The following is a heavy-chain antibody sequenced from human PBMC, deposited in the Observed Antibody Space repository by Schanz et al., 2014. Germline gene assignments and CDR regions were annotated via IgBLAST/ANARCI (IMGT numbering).Heavy chain of an antibody. CDR3: ARAGRGYAYPLNSYPMDV. J-gene: IGHJ6*02. CDR2: ISNDGSIK. Sequence: QVQLLQFGGGVVQPGRSLRLSCAASGFTFSSYAMHWVRQAPGKGLEWVALISNDGSIKYYADSVEGRFTISRDNSKNTLYLQMNTLRAEDTAVYYCARAGRGYAYPLNSYPMDVWGQGTTVIVSS. V-gene: IGHV3-30-3*01. D-gene: IGHD3-16*01. CDR1: GFTFSSYA.